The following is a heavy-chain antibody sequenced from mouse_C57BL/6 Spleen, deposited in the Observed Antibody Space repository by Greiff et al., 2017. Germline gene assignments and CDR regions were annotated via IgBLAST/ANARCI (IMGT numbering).Heavy chain of an antibody. CDR2: INYDGSST. J-gene: IGHJ3*01. CDR1: GFTFSDYY. Sequence: EVMLVESEGGLVQPGSSMKLSCTASGFTFSDYYMAWVRQVPEKGLEWVANINYDGSSTYYLDSLKSRFIISRDNAKNILYLQMSSLKSEDTATYYCARESSSYGFAYWGQGTLVTVSA. CDR3: ARESSSYGFAY. D-gene: IGHD1-1*01. V-gene: IGHV5-16*01.